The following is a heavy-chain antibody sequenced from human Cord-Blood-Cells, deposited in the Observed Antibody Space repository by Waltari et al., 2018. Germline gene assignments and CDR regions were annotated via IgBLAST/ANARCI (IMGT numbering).Heavy chain of an antibody. CDR3: ARGYNWNYNWFDP. J-gene: IGHJ5*02. CDR2: INHSGST. Sequence: QVQLQQWGAGLLKPSETLSLTCAVYGGSFSGYYWSGIGQPPGKGLEWIGEINHSGSTNYNPSLKSRGTISVDTSKNQFSLKLSSVTAADTAVYYCARGYNWNYNWFDPWGQGTLVTVSS. CDR1: GGSFSGYY. V-gene: IGHV4-34*01. D-gene: IGHD1-7*01.